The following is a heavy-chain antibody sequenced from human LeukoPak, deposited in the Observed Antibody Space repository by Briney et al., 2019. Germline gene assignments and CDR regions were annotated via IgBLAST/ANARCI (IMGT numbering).Heavy chain of an antibody. D-gene: IGHD3-9*01. J-gene: IGHJ4*02. V-gene: IGHV3-9*01. CDR2: ISWNSGSI. CDR3: AKDIRYYDILTGYGFVFDY. Sequence: SGGSLRLSCAASGFTFDDYAMHWVRQAPEKGLEWVSGISWNSGSIGYADSVKGRFTISRDNAKNSLYLQMNSLRAEDTALYYCAKDIRYYDILTGYGFVFDYWGQGTLVTVSS. CDR1: GFTFDDYA.